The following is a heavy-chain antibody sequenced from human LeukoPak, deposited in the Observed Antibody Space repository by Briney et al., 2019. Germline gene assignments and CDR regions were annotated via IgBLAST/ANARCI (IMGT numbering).Heavy chain of an antibody. D-gene: IGHD3-10*01. CDR2: ISGSGGST. J-gene: IGHJ4*02. CDR1: GFTFSSYA. Sequence: GGSLRLSCAASGFTFSSYAMSWVRQAPGKGLEWVSAISGSGGSTYYADSVKGWFTISRDNSKNMLYLQMNSLRAEDTAVYYCAKDWGYGSGTYYPHWGQGTLVTVSS. CDR3: AKDWGYGSGTYYPH. V-gene: IGHV3-23*01.